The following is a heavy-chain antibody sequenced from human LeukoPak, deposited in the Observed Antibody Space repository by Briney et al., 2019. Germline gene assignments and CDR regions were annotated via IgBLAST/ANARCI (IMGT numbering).Heavy chain of an antibody. V-gene: IGHV3-30*04. CDR2: ISYDGSNK. CDR1: GFTFSSYA. J-gene: IGHJ4*02. CDR3: SNVAAAGTDY. D-gene: IGHD6-13*01. Sequence: GGPLRLSCAASGFTFSSYAMHWVRQAPGKGLEWVAVISYDGSNKYYADSVKGRFTISRDNSKNTLYLQMNSLRAEDTAVYYCSNVAAAGTDYWGQGTLVTVSS.